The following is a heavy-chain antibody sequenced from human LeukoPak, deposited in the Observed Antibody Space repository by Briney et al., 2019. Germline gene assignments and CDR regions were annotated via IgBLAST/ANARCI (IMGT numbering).Heavy chain of an antibody. D-gene: IGHD6-13*01. CDR2: ISGSGGST. V-gene: IGHV3-23*01. Sequence: GGSLRLSCAASGFTFSSYWMHWVRQAPGKGLEWVSAISGSGGSTYYADSVKGRFTISRDNSKNTLYLQMNSLRAEDTAVYYCAKDLGSSIPTWGNWFDPWGQGTLVTVSS. CDR1: GFTFSSYW. CDR3: AKDLGSSIPTWGNWFDP. J-gene: IGHJ5*02.